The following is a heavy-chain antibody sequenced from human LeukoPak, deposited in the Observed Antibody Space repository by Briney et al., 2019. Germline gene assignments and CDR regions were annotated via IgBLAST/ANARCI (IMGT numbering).Heavy chain of an antibody. CDR2: ISPSGGST. CDR1: GYTFTSNY. CDR3: ARDNPVRDEAWWFNP. J-gene: IGHJ5*02. D-gene: IGHD5-24*01. V-gene: IGHV1-46*01. Sequence: GASVKVSCKTFGYTFTSNYMHWVRQAPGQGPEWMGVISPSGGSTTYAQKFQGRVTLTRDMSTSTDYLELSSLRSEDTAVYYCARDNPVRDEAWWFNPWGQGTLVTVSS.